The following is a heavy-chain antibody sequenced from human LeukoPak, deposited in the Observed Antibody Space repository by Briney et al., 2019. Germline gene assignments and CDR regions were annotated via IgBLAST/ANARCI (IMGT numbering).Heavy chain of an antibody. Sequence: PSETLSLTCTVSGGAISGYYWSWIRQPPGKGLEWIGYIFYSGTNNYNPSLKSRVTISVDTSKNQFSLKLSSVTAADTAVYYCARAPKYDFWSGYMNFDYWGQGTLVTVSS. D-gene: IGHD3-3*01. CDR2: IFYSGTN. CDR1: GGAISGYY. V-gene: IGHV4-59*01. J-gene: IGHJ4*02. CDR3: ARAPKYDFWSGYMNFDY.